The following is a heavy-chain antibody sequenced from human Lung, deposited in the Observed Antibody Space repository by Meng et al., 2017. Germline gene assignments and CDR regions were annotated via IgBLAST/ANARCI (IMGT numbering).Heavy chain of an antibody. CDR2: INHSGST. CDR1: GGSFSDYY. V-gene: IGHV4-34*01. D-gene: IGHD4-11*01. CDR3: ARGPTTMAHDFDY. Sequence: QVQLQEWGAGLLKASGTRSLTCVVSGGSFSDYYWSWIRQPPGKGLEWIGEINHSGSTNYNPSLESRATISVDTSQNNLSLKLSSVTAADSAVYYCARGPTTMAHDFDYWGQGTLVTVSS. J-gene: IGHJ4*02.